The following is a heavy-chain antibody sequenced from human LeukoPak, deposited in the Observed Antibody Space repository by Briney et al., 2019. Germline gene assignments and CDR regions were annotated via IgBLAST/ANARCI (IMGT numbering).Heavy chain of an antibody. V-gene: IGHV1-2*02. CDR1: GYSFIGCY. CDR2: INPNTGDT. CDR3: ARVGILWFGNYYYYYMDV. Sequence: ASVKVSCKASGYSFIGCYIHWVRQAPGQGLEWMGWINPNTGDTNYAQKFQGRVTMTRDTSISTAYMELSRLRSDDTAVYYCARVGILWFGNYYYYYMDVWGKGTTVTISS. D-gene: IGHD3-10*01. J-gene: IGHJ6*03.